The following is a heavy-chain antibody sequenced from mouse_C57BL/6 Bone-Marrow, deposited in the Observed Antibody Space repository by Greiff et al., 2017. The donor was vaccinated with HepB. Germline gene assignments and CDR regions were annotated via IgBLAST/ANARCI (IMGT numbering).Heavy chain of an antibody. CDR2: INPSTGGT. J-gene: IGHJ4*01. CDR1: GYSFTGYY. V-gene: IGHV1-42*01. D-gene: IGHD3-1*01. Sequence: VQLKQSGPELVKPGASVKISCKASGYSFTGYYMNWVKQSPEKSLEWIGEINPSTGGTTYNQKFKAKATLTVDKSSSTAYMQLKSLTSEDSAVYYCARSGATSPYYAMDYWGQGTSVTVSS. CDR3: ARSGATSPYYAMDY.